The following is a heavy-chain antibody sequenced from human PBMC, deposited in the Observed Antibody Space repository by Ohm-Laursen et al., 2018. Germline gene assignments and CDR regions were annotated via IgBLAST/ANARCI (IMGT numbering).Heavy chain of an antibody. CDR1: GFTFGSYW. CDR2: TQEDGSDK. CDR3: ARHGRWCFDS. Sequence: SLRLSCSASGFTFGSYWMGWVRQAPGKGLEWVANTQEDGSDKYYMDSVKGRFTISRDNAKNSLYLQMNSLRAEDTAVYYCARHGRWCFDSWGQGTLVTVSS. J-gene: IGHJ4*02. V-gene: IGHV3-7*01. D-gene: IGHD2-8*02.